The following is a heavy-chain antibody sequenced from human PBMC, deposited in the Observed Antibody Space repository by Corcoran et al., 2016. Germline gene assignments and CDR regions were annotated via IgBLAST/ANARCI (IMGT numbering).Heavy chain of an antibody. CDR1: GFTFSNAW. Sequence: EVQLVESGGGLVKPGGSLRLSCAASGFTFSNAWMSWVRQAPGKGLEWVGRIKSKTDGGTTDYAAPVKGRFTISRDDSKNTLYRQMHSRTSEATAVYYCTNDAGSRVYWDHGSRGTVSS. V-gene: IGHV3-15*05. D-gene: IGHD6-13*01. J-gene: IGHJ4*01. CDR3: TNDAGSRVY. CDR2: IKSKTDGGTT.